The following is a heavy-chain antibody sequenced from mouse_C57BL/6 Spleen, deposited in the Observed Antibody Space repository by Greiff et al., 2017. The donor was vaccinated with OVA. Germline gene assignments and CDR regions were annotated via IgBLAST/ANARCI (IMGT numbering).Heavy chain of an antibody. J-gene: IGHJ2*01. Sequence: ESGPGLVKPSQSLSLTCSVTGYSITSGYYWNWIRQFPGNKLEWMGYISYDGSNNYNPSLKNRIYITRDTSKNQFFLKLNSVTTEDTATYYCARGDDGGYFDYWGQGTTLTVSS. CDR2: ISYDGSN. V-gene: IGHV3-6*01. D-gene: IGHD2-3*01. CDR1: GYSITSGYY. CDR3: ARGDDGGYFDY.